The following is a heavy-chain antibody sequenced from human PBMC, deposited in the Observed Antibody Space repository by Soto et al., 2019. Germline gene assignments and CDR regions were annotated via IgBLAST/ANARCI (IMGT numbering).Heavy chain of an antibody. CDR1: GFTFSSYA. CDR2: ISGSGGST. Sequence: PGGSLRLSCAASGFTFSSYAMSWVRQAPGKGLEWVSAISGSGGSTYYADSVKGRFTISRDNSKNTLYLQMNGLRAEDTAVYYCAKGIRITMIVVVTHFDYWGQGTLVTVSS. V-gene: IGHV3-23*01. D-gene: IGHD3-22*01. J-gene: IGHJ4*02. CDR3: AKGIRITMIVVVTHFDY.